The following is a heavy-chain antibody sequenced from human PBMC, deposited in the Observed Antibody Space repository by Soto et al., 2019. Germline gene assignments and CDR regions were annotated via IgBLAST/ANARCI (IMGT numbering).Heavy chain of an antibody. CDR3: AREYDFWSGYPLAV. D-gene: IGHD3-3*01. V-gene: IGHV3-53*01. Sequence: GGSLRLSCAASGFTVSSNYMSWVRQAPGKGLEWVSVIYSGGSTYYADSVKGRFTISRDNSKNTLYLQMNSLRAEDTAVYYCAREYDFWSGYPLAVWGQGTTVTVSS. CDR2: IYSGGST. CDR1: GFTVSSNY. J-gene: IGHJ6*02.